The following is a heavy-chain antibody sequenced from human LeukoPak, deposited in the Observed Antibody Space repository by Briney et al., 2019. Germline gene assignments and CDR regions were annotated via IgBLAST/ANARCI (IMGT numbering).Heavy chain of an antibody. CDR1: GGSISSGGYY. V-gene: IGHV4-61*08. J-gene: IGHJ1*01. D-gene: IGHD2-15*01. CDR3: ARDTPGGFQH. CDR2: IYYSGST. Sequence: PSETLSLACTVSGGSISSGGYYWSWIRQPPGKGLEWIGYIYYSGSTNYNPSLKSRVTISVDTSKNQFSLKLSSVTAADTAVYYCARDTPGGFQHWGQGTLVTVSS.